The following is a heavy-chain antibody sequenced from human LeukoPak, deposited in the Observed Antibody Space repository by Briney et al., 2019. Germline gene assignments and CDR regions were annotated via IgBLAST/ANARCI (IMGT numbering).Heavy chain of an antibody. CDR1: GGSISSASYC. CDR3: ARVGGPGSYPYYMDV. Sequence: SETLSLTCTVSGGSISSASYCWSWIRQPAGKGLEWIGHIHARGSTNYNPSLKSRVTISVDTSKNQFSLKLTSVTAADTAVYYCARVGGPGSYPYYMDVWGKGTMVTVSS. J-gene: IGHJ6*03. V-gene: IGHV4-61*09. CDR2: IHARGST. D-gene: IGHD3-10*01.